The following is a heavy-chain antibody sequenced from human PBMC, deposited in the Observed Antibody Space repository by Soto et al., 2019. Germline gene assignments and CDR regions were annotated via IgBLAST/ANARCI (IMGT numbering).Heavy chain of an antibody. Sequence: QVQLQESGPGLVKPSQTLSLTCTVSGGSISNDNYFWSWIRQHPGKGLEWIGYIHYSGSAYYNPSPRGRVIILVDTTKNQFSMKLTSVTAADTAMYYCAREVNVPADADAFDIWGQGTMVTVSS. CDR3: AREVNVPADADAFDI. D-gene: IGHD2-2*01. V-gene: IGHV4-31*03. CDR2: IHYSGSA. CDR1: GGSISNDNYF. J-gene: IGHJ3*02.